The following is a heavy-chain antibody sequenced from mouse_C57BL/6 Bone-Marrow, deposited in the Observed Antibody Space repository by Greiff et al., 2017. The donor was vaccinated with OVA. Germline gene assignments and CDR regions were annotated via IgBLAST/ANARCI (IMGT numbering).Heavy chain of an antibody. V-gene: IGHV10-1*01. CDR3: VRHKNEGDY. J-gene: IGHJ4*01. CDR2: IRSKSNNYAT. Sequence: EVKVIESGGGLVQPKGSLKLSCAASGFSFNTYAMNWVRQAPGKGLEWVARIRSKSNNYATYYADSVKDRFTISRDDSESMLYLQMNNLKTEDTAMYYCVRHKNEGDYWGQGTSVTVSS. CDR1: GFSFNTYA.